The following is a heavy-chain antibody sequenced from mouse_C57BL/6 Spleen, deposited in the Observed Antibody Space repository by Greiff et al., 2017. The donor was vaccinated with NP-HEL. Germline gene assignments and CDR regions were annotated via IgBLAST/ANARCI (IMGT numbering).Heavy chain of an antibody. V-gene: IGHV2-2*01. Sequence: QVQLKESGPGLVQPSQSLSITCTVSGFSLTSYGVHWVRQSPGKGLEWLGVIWSGGSTDYNAAFISRLSISKDNSKSQVFFKMNSLQADDTAIYYCARRRDDGYNAYYVMEYWGEKESETVSS. CDR1: GFSLTSYG. J-gene: IGHJ4*01. D-gene: IGHD2-3*01. CDR3: ARRRDDGYNAYYVMEY. CDR2: IWSGGST.